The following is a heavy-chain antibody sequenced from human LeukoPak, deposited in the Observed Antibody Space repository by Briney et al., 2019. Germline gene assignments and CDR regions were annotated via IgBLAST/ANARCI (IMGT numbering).Heavy chain of an antibody. CDR3: ARGRPLRFLEWLDV. J-gene: IGHJ6*04. Sequence: ASMKVSCKASGYTFTNSGISWVRQAPGQGLEWMGWISAYNGNTNYAQRLQGRVTMTTDTSTSTAHMELRSLKSDDTAVYYCARGRPLRFLEWLDVWGKGTAVTVSS. V-gene: IGHV1-18*01. CDR2: ISAYNGNT. D-gene: IGHD3-3*01. CDR1: GYTFTNSG.